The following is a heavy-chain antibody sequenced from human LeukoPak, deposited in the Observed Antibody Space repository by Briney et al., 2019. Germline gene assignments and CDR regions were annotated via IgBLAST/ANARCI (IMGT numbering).Heavy chain of an antibody. J-gene: IGHJ4*02. V-gene: IGHV4-4*07. Sequence: SGTLSLTCTVSGGSIGTHYWSWIRQSAGKGLEWIGRIYISGSTDYNPSLKSRVTMSVDTSKNQFSLKLSPVTAADTAVYYCARGGQHLWPAYFDYWGQGTLVTVSS. CDR2: IYISGST. CDR1: GGSIGTHY. D-gene: IGHD5-18*01. CDR3: ARGGQHLWPAYFDY.